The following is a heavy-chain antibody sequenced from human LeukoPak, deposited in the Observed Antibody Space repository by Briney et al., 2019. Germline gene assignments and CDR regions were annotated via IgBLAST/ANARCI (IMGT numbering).Heavy chain of an antibody. CDR2: MNPSNGNT. CDR3: ASGDYDSSGYPIREYFQH. J-gene: IGHJ1*01. V-gene: IGHV1-8*01. CDR1: GFTFTSYD. Sequence: ASVKVSCKASGFTFTSYDINWVRQASGQGLEWMGWMNPSNGNTGYAQKFQGRVTMTRDTSISTAYMELRGLRSEDTAVYYCASGDYDSSGYPIREYFQHWGQGTLVTVSS. D-gene: IGHD3-22*01.